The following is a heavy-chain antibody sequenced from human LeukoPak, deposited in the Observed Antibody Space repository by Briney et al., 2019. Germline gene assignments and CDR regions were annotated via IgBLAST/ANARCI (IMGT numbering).Heavy chain of an antibody. CDR1: GGPISTYY. D-gene: IGHD3-3*01. J-gene: IGHJ4*02. V-gene: IGHV4-4*07. CDR2: IFTSGVT. Sequence: SETLSLTCTVSGGPISTYYWSWIRQPAGKGLEWIGRIFTSGVTNYNPSLKSRFTMSVDTSKNQFSLNLNSVTAADTAVYFCARESYDFCFDNWGQGTLVTVSS. CDR3: ARESYDFCFDN.